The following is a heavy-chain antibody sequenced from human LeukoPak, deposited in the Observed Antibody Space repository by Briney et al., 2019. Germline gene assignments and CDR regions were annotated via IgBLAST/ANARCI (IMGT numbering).Heavy chain of an antibody. CDR3: ASLQVRGVIRRGFDY. CDR1: GGSFSGYY. CDR2: INHSGST. D-gene: IGHD3-10*01. V-gene: IGHV4-34*01. Sequence: SETLSLTCAVYGGSFSGYYWSWIRQPPGKGLEWIGEINHSGSTNYNPSLKSRVTISVDTSKNQFSLKLSSVTAADTAVYYCASLQVRGVIRRGFDYWGQGTLDTVSS. J-gene: IGHJ4*02.